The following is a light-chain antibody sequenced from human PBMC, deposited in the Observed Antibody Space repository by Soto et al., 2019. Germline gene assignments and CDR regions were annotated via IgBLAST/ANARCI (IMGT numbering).Light chain of an antibody. J-gene: IGKJ2*01. CDR2: LGS. Sequence: DIVMTQSPLSLSVTPGEPASISCRSSQSLLHSNGYNYLDWYLQKPGQSPQLLIYLGSSRASGAPDRFSGSGSGTYFTLKISRVEAEDVGVYYCLHALGTFGQGTKLEIK. V-gene: IGKV2-28*01. CDR1: QSLLHSNGYNY. CDR3: LHALGT.